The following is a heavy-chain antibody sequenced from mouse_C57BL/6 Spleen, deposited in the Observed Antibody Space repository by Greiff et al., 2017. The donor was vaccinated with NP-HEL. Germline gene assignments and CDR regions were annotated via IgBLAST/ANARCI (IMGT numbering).Heavy chain of an antibody. CDR3: TRGYDYDPAWFAY. D-gene: IGHD2-4*01. J-gene: IGHJ3*01. Sequence: LVESGAELVRPGASVTLSCKASGYTFTDYEMHWVKQTPVHGLEWIGAIDPETGGTAYNQKFKGKAILTADKSSSTAYMELRSLTSEDSAVYYCTRGYDYDPAWFAYWGQGTLVTVSA. CDR2: IDPETGGT. CDR1: GYTFTDYE. V-gene: IGHV1-15*01.